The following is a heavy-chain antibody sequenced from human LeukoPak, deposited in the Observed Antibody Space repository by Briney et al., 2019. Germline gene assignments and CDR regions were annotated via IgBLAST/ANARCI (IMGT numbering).Heavy chain of an antibody. V-gene: IGHV3-30*18. CDR2: ISYDGSNK. Sequence: SGGSLRLSCAASGFAFSSFGMHWVRQAPGKGLEWVAVISYDGSNKHYADSVKGRFTISRDNSKNTLYLQTNSLRAEDTAVYYCAKNRYQQLVQLIDYWGQGTLVTVSS. J-gene: IGHJ4*02. D-gene: IGHD6-13*01. CDR1: GFAFSSFG. CDR3: AKNRYQQLVQLIDY.